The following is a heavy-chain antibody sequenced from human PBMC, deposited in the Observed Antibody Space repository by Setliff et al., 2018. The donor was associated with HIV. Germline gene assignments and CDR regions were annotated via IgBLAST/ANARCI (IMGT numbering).Heavy chain of an antibody. D-gene: IGHD6-6*01. Sequence: LRLSCAASGFTFSSNAMSWVRQAPGKGLEWVSTISGSGGSTYYADSVKGRFTISRDNSKNTLYLQMNSLRAEDTAVYYCARGRIAEAFDIWGQGTMVTVSS. CDR2: ISGSGGST. CDR1: GFTFSSNA. J-gene: IGHJ3*02. CDR3: ARGRIAEAFDI. V-gene: IGHV3-23*01.